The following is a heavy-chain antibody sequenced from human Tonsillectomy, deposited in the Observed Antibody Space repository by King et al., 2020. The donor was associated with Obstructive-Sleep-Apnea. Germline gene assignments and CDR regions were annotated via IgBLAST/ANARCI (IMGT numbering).Heavy chain of an antibody. CDR1: GFSLTTSGVA. V-gene: IGHV2-5*02. Sequence: TLKESGPTLMKPTQTLTLTCTFSGFSLTTSGVAVGWIRQPPGKALEWLSLIYWGDDKGTSSQSLKSSLTIPNDTSKNQVVLIMTNIDPVDTATYYCAHETYYYDSSGYYVEYFQHWGQGTLVTVSS. D-gene: IGHD3-22*01. CDR3: AHETYYYDSSGYYVEYFQH. J-gene: IGHJ1*01. CDR2: IYWGDDK.